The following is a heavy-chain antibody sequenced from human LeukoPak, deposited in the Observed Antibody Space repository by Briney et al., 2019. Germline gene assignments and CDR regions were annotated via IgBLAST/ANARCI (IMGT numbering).Heavy chain of an antibody. CDR1: GGSISSYY. CDR2: IYYSGST. CDR3: ARELRYCSGGSCYHLNWFDP. V-gene: IGHV4-59*01. Sequence: PSETLSLTCTVSGGSISSYYWSWIRQPPGKGLEWIGYIYYSGSTNYNPSLKSRVTISVDTSKNQFSLKLSSVTAADTAVYYCARELRYCSGGSCYHLNWFDPWGQGTLVTVSS. J-gene: IGHJ5*02. D-gene: IGHD2-15*01.